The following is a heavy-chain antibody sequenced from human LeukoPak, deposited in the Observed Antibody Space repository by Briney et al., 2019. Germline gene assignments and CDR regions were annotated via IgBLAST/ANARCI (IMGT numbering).Heavy chain of an antibody. J-gene: IGHJ6*03. CDR1: GFTFSSYW. Sequence: GGSLRLSCAASGFTFSSYWMSWVRQAPGKGLEWVANIKQDGSEKYYVDSVKGRFTISRDNAKNSLYLQMNSLRAEDTAVYYCARVGGDYSSSWYGDYYYYYMDVWGKGSTVTVSS. V-gene: IGHV3-7*01. D-gene: IGHD6-13*01. CDR2: IKQDGSEK. CDR3: ARVGGDYSSSWYGDYYYYYMDV.